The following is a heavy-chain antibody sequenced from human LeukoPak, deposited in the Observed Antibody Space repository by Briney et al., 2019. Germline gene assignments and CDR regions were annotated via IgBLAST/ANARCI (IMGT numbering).Heavy chain of an antibody. J-gene: IGHJ4*02. CDR2: IYHSGST. V-gene: IGHV4-4*02. CDR1: GGSISSSNW. Sequence: PSETLSLTCAVSGGSISSSNWWSWVRQPPGKGLEWIGEIYHSGSTNYNPSLKSRVTISVDKSKNQFSLKLSSVTVADTAVYYCARDGRGVRYFDYWGQGTLVTVSS. CDR3: ARDGRGVRYFDY. D-gene: IGHD3-10*01.